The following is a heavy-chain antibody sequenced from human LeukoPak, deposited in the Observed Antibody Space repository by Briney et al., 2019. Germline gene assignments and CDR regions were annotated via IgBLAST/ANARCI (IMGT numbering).Heavy chain of an antibody. Sequence: ASVKVSCKVSGYTLTELSMHWVRQAPGKGLEWMGGFDPEDGETIYAQKFQGRVTMTEDTSTDTAYMELSSLRPEDTAVYYCATSRFGSGYYFNTGYFQHWGQGTLVTVSS. J-gene: IGHJ1*01. CDR2: FDPEDGET. D-gene: IGHD3-22*01. CDR3: ATSRFGSGYYFNTGYFQH. CDR1: GYTLTELS. V-gene: IGHV1-24*01.